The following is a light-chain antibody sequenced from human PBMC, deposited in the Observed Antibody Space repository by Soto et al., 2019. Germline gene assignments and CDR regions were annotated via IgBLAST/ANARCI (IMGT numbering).Light chain of an antibody. Sequence: VMTQSPANLSVSPGEGVTVFCRASQNVATNIAWYQVKPAQAPRLLIYGSSTRATGIPATFSGSGSGTHFSLTISSLQSEDSAVYYCQHYESALWTFGQGTKVEIK. V-gene: IGKV3D-15*01. CDR2: GSS. CDR3: QHYESALWT. CDR1: QNVATN. J-gene: IGKJ1*01.